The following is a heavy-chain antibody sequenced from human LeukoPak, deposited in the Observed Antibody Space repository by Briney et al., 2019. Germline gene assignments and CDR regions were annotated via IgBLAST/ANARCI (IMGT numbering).Heavy chain of an antibody. V-gene: IGHV3-66*01. CDR1: GFTFSSYA. J-gene: IGHJ4*02. CDR2: IYSGGST. D-gene: IGHD2-8*01. CDR3: ARGNGDY. Sequence: GRSLRLSCAASGFTFSSYAMHWVRQAPGKGLEWVSVIYSGGSTYYADSVKGRFTISRDNSKNTLYLQMNSLRAEDTAVYYCARGNGDYWGQGTLVTVSS.